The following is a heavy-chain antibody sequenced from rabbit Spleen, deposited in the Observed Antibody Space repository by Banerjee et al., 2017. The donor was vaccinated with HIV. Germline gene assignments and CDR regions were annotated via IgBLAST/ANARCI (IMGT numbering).Heavy chain of an antibody. CDR1: GFSFSDRDV. J-gene: IGHJ4*01. Sequence: QEQLEESGGGLVKPEGSLTLTCKASGFSFSDRDVMCWVRQAPGKGLEWIGCIGTNSGNTWYASWVNGRFTISRSTSLNTVTLQMTSLTAADTATYFCARGDANKGNGHKLWGPGTLVTVS. CDR2: IGTNSGNT. D-gene: IGHD6-1*01. V-gene: IGHV1S43*01. CDR3: ARGDANKGNGHKL.